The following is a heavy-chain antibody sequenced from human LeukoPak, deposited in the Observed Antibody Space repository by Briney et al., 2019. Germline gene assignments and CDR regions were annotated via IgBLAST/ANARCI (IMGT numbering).Heavy chain of an antibody. V-gene: IGHV3-30-3*01. D-gene: IGHD2-2*01. CDR2: TSYDGTNK. CDR3: SREHALGDF. J-gene: IGHJ4*02. Sequence: GGSLRLSCAASGFSFSNFSMHWVRQAPGKGLEWVAVTSYDGTNKYYADSVKGRFTISRDNAKNTLYLQMSSLRAEDTAVYYCSREHALGDFWGQGSLVTVSS. CDR1: GFSFSNFS.